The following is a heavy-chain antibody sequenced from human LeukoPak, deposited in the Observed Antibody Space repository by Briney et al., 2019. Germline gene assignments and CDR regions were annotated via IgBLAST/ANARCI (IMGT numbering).Heavy chain of an antibody. CDR3: ASSSYDFWSGEKNWFDP. D-gene: IGHD3-3*01. CDR1: GGSISSSSYY. J-gene: IGHJ5*02. Sequence: SETLSLTCTVSGGSISSSSYYWGWIRQPPGKGLEWIGSIYYSGSTYYNPSLKSRVTISVDTSKNQFSLKLSSVTAADTAVYYCASSSYDFWSGEKNWFDPWGQGTLVTVS. CDR2: IYYSGST. V-gene: IGHV4-39*01.